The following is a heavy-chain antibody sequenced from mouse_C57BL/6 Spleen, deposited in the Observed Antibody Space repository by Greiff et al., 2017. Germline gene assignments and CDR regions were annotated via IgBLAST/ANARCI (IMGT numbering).Heavy chain of an antibody. Sequence: QVQLQQSGPELVKPGASVKISCKASGYSFTSYYIHWVKQRPGQGLEWIGWLYPGSGNTKYNEKFKGKATLTADTSSSTAYMQLSSLTSEDSAVYYCARGEFITTVVAPMDYWGQGTSVTVSS. CDR3: ARGEFITTVVAPMDY. CDR2: LYPGSGNT. CDR1: GYSFTSYY. V-gene: IGHV1-66*01. J-gene: IGHJ4*01. D-gene: IGHD1-1*01.